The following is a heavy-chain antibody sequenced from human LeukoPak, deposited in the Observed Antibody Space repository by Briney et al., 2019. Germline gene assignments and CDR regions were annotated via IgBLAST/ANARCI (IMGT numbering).Heavy chain of an antibody. J-gene: IGHJ4*02. CDR1: GGSISSSSYY. Sequence: SSETLSLTCTVSGGSISSSSYYWGWIRQPPGKGLEWIGSIYYSGSTYYNPSLKSRATISLDTSKNQFSLKLTSVTAADTAVYYCARSGTYQYSSTSDYWGQGTLVSVSS. CDR3: ARSGTYQYSSTSDY. CDR2: IYYSGST. V-gene: IGHV4-39*07. D-gene: IGHD2-2*01.